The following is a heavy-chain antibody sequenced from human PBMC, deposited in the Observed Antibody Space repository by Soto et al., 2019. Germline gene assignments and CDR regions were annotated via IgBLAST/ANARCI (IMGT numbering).Heavy chain of an antibody. D-gene: IGHD4-17*01. V-gene: IGHV4-30-4*07. J-gene: IGHJ4*02. CDR1: GGSISSGGYS. CDR2: IYYSGST. CDR3: ASYYGDYGRSEYYFDY. Sequence: SETLSLTCAVSGGSISSGGYSWGWIRQPPGKGLEWIGYIYYSGSTNYNPSLKSRVTISVDTSKIQFSLKLSSVTAADTAVYYCASYYGDYGRSEYYFDYWGQGTLVTVSS.